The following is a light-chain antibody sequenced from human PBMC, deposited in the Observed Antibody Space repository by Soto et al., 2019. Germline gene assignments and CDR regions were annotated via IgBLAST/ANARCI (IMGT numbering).Light chain of an antibody. V-gene: IGKV3-20*01. CDR3: QQYGDSPRT. Sequence: EIVLTQSPGTLSLSPGERATLACRASQSVFNNNLAWYQQKAGQAPRLLMFGASSRATGIPDRFSGSGSGTDFTLSISRLQSEDFAIYHCQQYGDSPRTFGEGTKVEIK. CDR2: GAS. J-gene: IGKJ2*02. CDR1: QSVFNNN.